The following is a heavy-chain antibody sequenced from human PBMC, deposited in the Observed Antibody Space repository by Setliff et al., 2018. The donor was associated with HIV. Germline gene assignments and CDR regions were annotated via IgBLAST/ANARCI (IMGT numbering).Heavy chain of an antibody. Sequence: SETLSLTCTVSGGSISSGSFYWGWIRQPPGKGLEWIGSIYYTGSTYHNPSLKSRVTISLDTSKNQFSLKLRSVTAADTAVYYCARGGLYGLDAFDTWGQGTMVTVSS. V-gene: IGHV4-39*07. CDR1: GGSISSGSFY. D-gene: IGHD3-10*01. CDR3: ARGGLYGLDAFDT. CDR2: IYYTGST. J-gene: IGHJ3*02.